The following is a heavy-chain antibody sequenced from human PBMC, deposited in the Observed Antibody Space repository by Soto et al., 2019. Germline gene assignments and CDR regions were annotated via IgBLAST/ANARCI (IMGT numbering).Heavy chain of an antibody. CDR2: IYSGGST. J-gene: IGHJ4*02. Sequence: EVQLVESGGGLVQPGGSLRLSCAASGFTVSSNYMSWVRQAPGKGLEWVSVIYSGGSTYYADSVKGRFTISRDNSKNTLYLQMNSLRAEDTAVYYCARDLSAVTTYYWGQGTLVTVSS. V-gene: IGHV3-66*01. D-gene: IGHD4-17*01. CDR1: GFTVSSNY. CDR3: ARDLSAVTTYY.